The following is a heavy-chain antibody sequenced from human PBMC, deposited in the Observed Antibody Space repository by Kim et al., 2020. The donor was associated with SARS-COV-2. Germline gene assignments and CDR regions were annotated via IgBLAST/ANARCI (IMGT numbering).Heavy chain of an antibody. CDR2: ITPTGVT. J-gene: IGHJ2*01. V-gene: IGHV4-34*01. Sequence: SETLSLTCAVYGRSFSGYYWTWIRQAPGTGLQWIGEITPTGVTNYDPSLRGRVTISVVTSQKQFSLTLRSATAADTAIYYCARGKGEYFGSGSARSFDLWGRGSLVTVS. CDR3: ARGKGEYFGSGSARSFDL. D-gene: IGHD3-10*01. CDR1: GRSFSGYY.